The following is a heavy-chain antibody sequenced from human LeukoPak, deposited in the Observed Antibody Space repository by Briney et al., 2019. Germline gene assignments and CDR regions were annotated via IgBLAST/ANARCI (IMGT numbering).Heavy chain of an antibody. J-gene: IGHJ4*02. CDR1: GDSISRGDYY. CDR3: AKIPGDRPDD. D-gene: IGHD7-27*01. Sequence: SQTLSLTCTVSGDSISRGDYYWSWVRQPPGKGLEWIGYMYNSGRTTNYNPSLKSRATISIDTSKNQFSLNLKSVTAADTAIYYCAKIPGDRPDDWGQGTLVTVS. CDR2: MYNSGRTT. V-gene: IGHV4-61*08.